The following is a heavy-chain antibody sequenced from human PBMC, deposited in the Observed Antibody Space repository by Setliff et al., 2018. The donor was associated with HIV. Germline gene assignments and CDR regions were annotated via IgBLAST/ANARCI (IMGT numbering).Heavy chain of an antibody. Sequence: LKISCKGSGYSFSNYWIGWVCQMPGKGLEWMGIIYPGDSETRFSPSFQGQVTISVDKSSSTAYLQWSSLRASDTAMYYCATRLNFGASDAFDIWGQGTMVTVSS. V-gene: IGHV5-51*01. J-gene: IGHJ3*02. CDR2: IYPGDSET. CDR1: GYSFSNYW. D-gene: IGHD3-10*01. CDR3: ATRLNFGASDAFDI.